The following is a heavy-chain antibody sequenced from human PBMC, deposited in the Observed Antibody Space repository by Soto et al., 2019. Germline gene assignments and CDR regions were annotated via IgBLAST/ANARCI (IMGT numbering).Heavy chain of an antibody. CDR2: MSPKTANT. CDR3: TGGPPNWGFDS. Sequence: GGSVKVSCKASGYTFTRFDINWVRQTAGQGLEWMGWMSPKTANTGYAQKFQGRVTMTRSTSISTAYMELSSLTSEDTAVYYCTGGPPNWGFDSWGQGTPVTVSS. CDR1: GYTFTRFD. J-gene: IGHJ5*01. D-gene: IGHD7-27*01. V-gene: IGHV1-8*01.